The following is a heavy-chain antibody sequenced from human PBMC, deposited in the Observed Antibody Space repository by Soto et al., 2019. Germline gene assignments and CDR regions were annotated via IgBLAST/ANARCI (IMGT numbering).Heavy chain of an antibody. D-gene: IGHD3-10*01. V-gene: IGHV3-53*01. J-gene: IGHJ5*02. CDR2: IYSGGTT. Sequence: EVQLVESGGGLIQPGGSLRLSCAASGFSVSNNYMTWVRQAPGKGLEWVSVIYSGGTTFYADSVKGRFTISRDNSKITLFLQMNSLGAEDTAVYYCALGLNYYGPFDPWGQGTLFTVSS. CDR1: GFSVSNNY. CDR3: ALGLNYYGPFDP.